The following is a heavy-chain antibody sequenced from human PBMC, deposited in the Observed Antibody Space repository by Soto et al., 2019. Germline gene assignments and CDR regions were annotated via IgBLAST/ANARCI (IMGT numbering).Heavy chain of an antibody. V-gene: IGHV5-10-1*01. CDR2: IDPSDSYT. Sequence: PVESLKISCEGSGYSFTSYWISWVRQMPGKGLELMVMIDPSDSYTNSRPSFQGHVTISAYKSISTAYLQWSSLKASDTAMYYCARHWFSNFRSGCPSGMHXWGQGTTVTVS. CDR1: GYSFTSYW. J-gene: IGHJ6*02. CDR3: ARHWFSNFRSGCPSGMHX. D-gene: IGHD3-3*01.